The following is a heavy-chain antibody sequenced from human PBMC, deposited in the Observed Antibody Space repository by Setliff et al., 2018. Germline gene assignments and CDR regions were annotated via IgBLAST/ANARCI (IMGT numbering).Heavy chain of an antibody. CDR2: IKSKTDGGTT. V-gene: IGHV3-15*01. D-gene: IGHD6-19*01. Sequence: PGGSLRLSCAASGFTFSNAWMGWVRQAPGKGLEWVGRIKSKTDGGTTDYAAPVKDKFTISRDDSKNTLYLQMNSLRTEDTAVYYCATRGSTGWYHDYWGQGTLVTVSS. J-gene: IGHJ4*02. CDR3: ATRGSTGWYHDY. CDR1: GFTFSNAW.